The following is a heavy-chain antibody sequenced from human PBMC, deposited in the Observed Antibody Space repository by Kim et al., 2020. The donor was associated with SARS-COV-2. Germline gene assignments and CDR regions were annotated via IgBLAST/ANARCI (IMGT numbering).Heavy chain of an antibody. Sequence: GGSLRLSCGASGFTFSVSAMHWVRQASGKGLEWVGRMRSKAHSYATGYVESVKGRFTISRDASRNTVDLQMNSLKTEDTAVYYCTRVPGTTLAFLDAFD. D-gene: IGHD1-1*01. CDR2: MRSKAHSYAT. V-gene: IGHV3-73*01. J-gene: IGHJ3*02. CDR3: TRVPGTTLAFLDAFD. CDR1: GFTFSVSA.